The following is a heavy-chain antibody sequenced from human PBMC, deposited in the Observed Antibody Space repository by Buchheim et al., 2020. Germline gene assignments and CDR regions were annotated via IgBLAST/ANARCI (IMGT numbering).Heavy chain of an antibody. J-gene: IGHJ4*02. V-gene: IGHV3-74*01. Sequence: EVQLVESGGDLVQPGGSLRLSCAASGFTFSIYWMHWVRQAPGKGLVWVSRIHSDGSSTDYADSVKGRFTISRDNAKNTLYLLMNSLRAEDTAVYYCTNLAEQPGRNYWGQGTL. D-gene: IGHD6-13*01. CDR2: IHSDGSST. CDR1: GFTFSIYW. CDR3: TNLAEQPGRNY.